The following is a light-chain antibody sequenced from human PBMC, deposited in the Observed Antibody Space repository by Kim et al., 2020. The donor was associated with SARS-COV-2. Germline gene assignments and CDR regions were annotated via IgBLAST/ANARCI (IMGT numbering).Light chain of an antibody. J-gene: IGKJ1*01. Sequence: DIQVTQSPSSLSASVRDIVTITCRASQAIDTHLAWYQQKAGKPPTLLIFRAFILQTGVPSRFSGRGSGTEFTLTINGLQPEDAGTYYCHKYNSAPWTFGQGTKVDIK. CDR1: QAIDTH. CDR2: RAF. V-gene: IGKV1-27*01. CDR3: HKYNSAPWT.